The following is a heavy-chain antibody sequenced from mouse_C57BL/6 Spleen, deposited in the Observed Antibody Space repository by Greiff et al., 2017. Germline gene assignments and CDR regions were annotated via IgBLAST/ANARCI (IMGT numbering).Heavy chain of an antibody. CDR3: ARERENWDDFDY. J-gene: IGHJ2*01. V-gene: IGHV1-61*01. D-gene: IGHD4-1*01. Sequence: VQLQQPGAELVRPGSSVKLSCKASGYTFTSYWMDWVKQRPGQGLEWIGNIYPSDSETHYNQKFKDKATLTVDKSSRTAYMQLSSRTSEDSAVYYCARERENWDDFDYWGQGTTLTVSS. CDR2: IYPSDSET. CDR1: GYTFTSYW.